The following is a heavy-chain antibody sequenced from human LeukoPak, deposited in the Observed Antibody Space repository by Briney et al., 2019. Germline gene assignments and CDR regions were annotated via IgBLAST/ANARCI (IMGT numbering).Heavy chain of an antibody. J-gene: IGHJ3*02. CDR1: GYTFTSYY. CDR2: INPSGGST. Sequence: ASVKVSCKASGYTFTSYYMHWVRQAPGQGLEWMGIINPSGGSTSYAQKFQGRVTMTRDTSTSTVYMGLSSLRSEDTAAYYCARDLGSHDAFDIWGQGTMVTVSS. CDR3: ARDLGSHDAFDI. V-gene: IGHV1-46*03. D-gene: IGHD3-10*01.